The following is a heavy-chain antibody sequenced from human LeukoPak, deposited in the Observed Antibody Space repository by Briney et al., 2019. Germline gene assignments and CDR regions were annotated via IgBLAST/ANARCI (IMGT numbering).Heavy chain of an antibody. V-gene: IGHV3-43*01. CDR2: ISWDGGST. CDR1: GFTFDDYT. CDR3: AKGAYYYDSRLRNNWFDP. D-gene: IGHD3-22*01. Sequence: PGGSLRLSCAASGFTFDDYTMHWVRQAPGKGLEWVSLISWDGGSTYYADSVKGRFTISRDNSNNSLYLQMNSLRTEDTALYYCAKGAYYYDSRLRNNWFDPWGQGTLVTVSS. J-gene: IGHJ5*02.